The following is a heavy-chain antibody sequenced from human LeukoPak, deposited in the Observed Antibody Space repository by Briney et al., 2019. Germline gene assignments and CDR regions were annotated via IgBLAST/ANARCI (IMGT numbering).Heavy chain of an antibody. J-gene: IGHJ3*02. Sequence: ASVKVSCMASGYTFTGYYMHWVRQAPGRGLDWMGWINPNSGGINYAQKFQGRVTMTRDTSISTAYMELSRLRSDDTAVYYCASRGHITMIVADAFDIWGQGTMVTVSS. CDR1: GYTFTGYY. CDR2: INPNSGGI. D-gene: IGHD3-22*01. CDR3: ASRGHITMIVADAFDI. V-gene: IGHV1-2*02.